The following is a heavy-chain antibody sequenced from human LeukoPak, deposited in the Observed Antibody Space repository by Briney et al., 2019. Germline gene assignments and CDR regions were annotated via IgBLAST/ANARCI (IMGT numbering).Heavy chain of an antibody. CDR1: GGSIGSYY. D-gene: IGHD6-13*01. Sequence: SETLSLTCTVSGGSIGSYYWSWIRQPPGKGLEWIGYIYDSGSTNYNPSLKSRVTISVDTSKNQFSLKLSSVTAADTAVYYCARDGKGSSWYKGDRGWFDPWGQGTLVTVSS. CDR2: IYDSGST. J-gene: IGHJ5*02. V-gene: IGHV4-59*12. CDR3: ARDGKGSSWYKGDRGWFDP.